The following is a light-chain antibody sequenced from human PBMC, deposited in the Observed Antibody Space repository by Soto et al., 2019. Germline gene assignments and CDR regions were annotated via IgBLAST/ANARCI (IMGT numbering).Light chain of an antibody. CDR3: TEYTPRIVI. CDR2: EVT. V-gene: IGLV2-14*01. Sequence: QSALTQPASVSGPPGQSITISCTGTSRDFGYYNYVSWYQQHPGKASKLSIYEVTNRPSGVSISFSVSKSSNTASLTISGLQPEDEADYYCTEYTPRIVIFGGGTK. J-gene: IGLJ2*01. CDR1: SRDFGYYNY.